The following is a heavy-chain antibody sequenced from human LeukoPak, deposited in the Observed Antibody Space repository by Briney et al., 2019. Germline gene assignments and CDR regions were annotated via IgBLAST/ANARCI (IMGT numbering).Heavy chain of an antibody. Sequence: ASVKVSCKASGGTFSSYAISWVRQAPGQGLEWMGRIIPILGIANYAQKFQGRVTITADKSTSTASMEMSSLRSEDTAVYYCAGPSCSSTSCYVLYYYYGMDVWGQGTTVTVSS. CDR1: GGTFSSYA. D-gene: IGHD2-2*01. CDR2: IIPILGIA. CDR3: AGPSCSSTSCYVLYYYYGMDV. J-gene: IGHJ6*02. V-gene: IGHV1-69*04.